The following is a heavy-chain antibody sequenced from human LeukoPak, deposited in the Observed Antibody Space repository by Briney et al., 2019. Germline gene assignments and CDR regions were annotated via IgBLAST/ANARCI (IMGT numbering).Heavy chain of an antibody. V-gene: IGHV6-1*01. CDR3: ARVRLGSSGEGVAVAGTMYSYYYYMDV. J-gene: IGHJ6*03. Sequence: SQTLSLTCAISGDSVSSNSAAWNWIRQSPSRGLEWLGRTYYRSKWYNDYAVSVKSRITINPDTSKNQFSLQLNSVTPEDTAVYYCARVRLGSSGEGVAVAGTMYSYYYYMDVWGKGTTVTVSS. CDR2: TYYRSKWYN. D-gene: IGHD6-19*01. CDR1: GDSVSSNSAA.